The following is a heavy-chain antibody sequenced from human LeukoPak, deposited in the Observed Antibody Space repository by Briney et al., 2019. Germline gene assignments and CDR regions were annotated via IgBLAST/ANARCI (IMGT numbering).Heavy chain of an antibody. D-gene: IGHD3-9*01. CDR1: GFTFSGSA. Sequence: PGRSLRLSCAASGFTFSGSAMHWVRQAPPEGLEWVGRIRIKANSYATAYAASVKGRFTISRDESKNTAYLRMNSLKAEDTAVYYCTPSLYDILTGSDYWGQGTLVTVFS. CDR2: IRIKANSYAT. J-gene: IGHJ4*02. V-gene: IGHV3-73*01. CDR3: TPSLYDILTGSDY.